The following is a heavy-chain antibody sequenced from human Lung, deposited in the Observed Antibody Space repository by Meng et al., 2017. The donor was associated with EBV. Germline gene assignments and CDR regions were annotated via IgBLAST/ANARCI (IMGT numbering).Heavy chain of an antibody. CDR1: GYIFTNYD. J-gene: IGHJ4*02. Sequence: QVQLVQSGAEVKKPGASMKVSCKASGYIFTNYDITWVRQAPGQGLEWMGWISAYNGNTNYAQTLQGRVTMTTDTSTSTAYMELGSLRSDDTAVYYCARVEVGITSGDYWGQGTLVTVSS. CDR2: ISAYNGNT. V-gene: IGHV1-18*01. D-gene: IGHD1-26*01. CDR3: ARVEVGITSGDY.